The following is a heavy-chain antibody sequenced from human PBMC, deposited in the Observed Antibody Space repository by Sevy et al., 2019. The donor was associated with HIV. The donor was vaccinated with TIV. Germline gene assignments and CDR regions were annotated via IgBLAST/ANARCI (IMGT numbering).Heavy chain of an antibody. V-gene: IGHV5-51*01. CDR3: ARLRSGCPYFDS. D-gene: IGHD3-22*01. CDR1: GYSFTNYW. CDR2: IYPGNYAI. J-gene: IGHJ4*02. Sequence: GESLKISCKGSGYSFTNYWIAWVRQMPGKGLEWMGIIYPGNYAIRYSPSFQGQVTFSADKSITTAYLQWSSLKASDTAMYYCARLRSGCPYFDSWGQGTLVTVSS.